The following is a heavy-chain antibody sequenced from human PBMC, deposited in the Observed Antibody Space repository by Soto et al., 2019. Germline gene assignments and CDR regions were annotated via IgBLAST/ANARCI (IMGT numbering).Heavy chain of an antibody. CDR2: INHSGST. CDR3: ARGRVAVAVYYYYGMDV. CDR1: GGSFSGYY. V-gene: IGHV4-34*01. Sequence: PSETLSLTCAVYGGSFSGYYWSWIRQPPGKGLEWIGEINHSGSTNYNPSLKSRVTISVDTSKNQFSLKLSSVTAADTAVYYCARGRVAVAVYYYYGMDVWGQGTTVT. J-gene: IGHJ6*02. D-gene: IGHD6-19*01.